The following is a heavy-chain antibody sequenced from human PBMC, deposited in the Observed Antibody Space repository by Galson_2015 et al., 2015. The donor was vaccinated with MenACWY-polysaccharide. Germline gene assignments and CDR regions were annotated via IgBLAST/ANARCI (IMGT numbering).Heavy chain of an antibody. CDR1: GFSLSTSGVG. CDR3: AHSREAEGGWSGYYWPGWNY. Sequence: PALVKPTQTLTLTCTFSGFSLSTSGVGVGWIRQPPGKALEWLALIYWDDDKRYSPSLKSRLTITKDTSKNQVVLTMTNMDPVDTATYYCAHSREAEGGWSGYYWPGWNYWGQGTLVTVSS. J-gene: IGHJ4*02. V-gene: IGHV2-5*02. CDR2: IYWDDDK. D-gene: IGHD3-3*01.